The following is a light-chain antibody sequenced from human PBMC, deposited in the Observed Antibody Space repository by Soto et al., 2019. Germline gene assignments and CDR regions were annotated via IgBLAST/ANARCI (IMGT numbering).Light chain of an antibody. V-gene: IGKV3-15*01. CDR1: QSVSSN. J-gene: IGKJ4*01. Sequence: EIVMTQSPATLSVSPGERATLSCRASQSVSSNLAWYQQKLGQAPRLLIYGASTRATVIPARFSGSGSGTEFTLTISSLQSEDFAVYYCQQYNNWLTFGGGTKVEIK. CDR2: GAS. CDR3: QQYNNWLT.